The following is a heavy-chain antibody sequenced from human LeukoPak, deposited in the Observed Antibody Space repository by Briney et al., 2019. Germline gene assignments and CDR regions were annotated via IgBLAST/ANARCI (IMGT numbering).Heavy chain of an antibody. D-gene: IGHD6-13*01. CDR3: ARDQGIAAAGTSY. J-gene: IGHJ4*02. CDR2: ISSSSSYI. CDR1: GFTFSSYS. Sequence: PGRSLRLSCAASGFTFSSYSMNWVRQAPGKGLEWVSSISSSSSYIYYADSVKGRFTISRDNAKNSLYLQMNSLRAEDTAVYYCARDQGIAAAGTSYWGQGTLVTVSS. V-gene: IGHV3-21*01.